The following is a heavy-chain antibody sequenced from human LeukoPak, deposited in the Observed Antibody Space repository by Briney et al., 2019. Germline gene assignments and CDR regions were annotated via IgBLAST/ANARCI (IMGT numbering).Heavy chain of an antibody. CDR3: ARRSSSWPYYGMDV. J-gene: IGHJ6*02. Sequence: GASLRLSCAPSGFTVSSNHMSWVRQAPGKGLEWVSVIYSGGSTYYADSVKGRFTISRDNSKNTLYLQMNNLRAEDTAVYYCARRSSSWPYYGMDVWGQGTTVTVSS. CDR2: IYSGGST. D-gene: IGHD6-13*01. CDR1: GFTVSSNH. V-gene: IGHV3-53*01.